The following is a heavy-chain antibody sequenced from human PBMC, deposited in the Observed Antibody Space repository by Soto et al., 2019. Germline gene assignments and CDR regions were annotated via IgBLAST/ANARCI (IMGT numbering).Heavy chain of an antibody. CDR1: GGSIDRSNYY. CDR3: ARHFVAVVIKGRGS. D-gene: IGHD3-22*01. V-gene: IGHV4-39*01. Sequence: PEETLSLTCTVSGGSIDRSNYYWDWIRQSPGKGLEWIGTTYYNGNAYYNPSLKSRVTMSVDTSKNQFSLKLISVTAADTAVYYCARHFVAVVIKGRGSWGQGTLVTV. CDR2: TYYNGNA. J-gene: IGHJ5*02.